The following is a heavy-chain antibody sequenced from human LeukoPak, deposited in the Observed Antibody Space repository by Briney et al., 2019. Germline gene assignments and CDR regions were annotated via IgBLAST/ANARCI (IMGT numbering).Heavy chain of an antibody. Sequence: GGSLRLSCATSGLTFTNAWMSWFRQAPGKGLEWVGRIKSKTDGGTSDYAAPVEGRFTISRDDSKNTLYLQMNSLKIEDTAVYYCATDPGEWEPIWGQGTMVTVSS. CDR1: GLTFTNAW. CDR2: IKSKTDGGTS. V-gene: IGHV3-15*01. D-gene: IGHD1-26*01. CDR3: ATDPGEWEPI. J-gene: IGHJ3*02.